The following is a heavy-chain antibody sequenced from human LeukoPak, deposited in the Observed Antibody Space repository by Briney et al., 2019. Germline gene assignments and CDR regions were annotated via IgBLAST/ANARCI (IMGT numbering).Heavy chain of an antibody. Sequence: SQTLSLTCAISGDSVSSNSIGWTWIRQSPSRGLEWLGRTYYRSKWYNDYAVSVKSRITINPDTSKNQVSLQLNSVTPEDTAVYCCARAVAGKLDYWGQGTLVTVSS. V-gene: IGHV6-1*01. D-gene: IGHD6-19*01. CDR1: GDSVSSNSIG. CDR3: ARAVAGKLDY. CDR2: TYYRSKWYN. J-gene: IGHJ4*02.